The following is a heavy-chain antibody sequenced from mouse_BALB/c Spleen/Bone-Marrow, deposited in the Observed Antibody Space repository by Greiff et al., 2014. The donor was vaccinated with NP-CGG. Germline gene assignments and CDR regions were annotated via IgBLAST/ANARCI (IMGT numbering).Heavy chain of an antibody. CDR3: ARSGERYGAMDY. CDR2: ISDGGGYT. D-gene: IGHD2-10*02. Sequence: EVQRVESGGGLVKPGGSLKLSCAASGFTFSDYYMYWVRQTPEKRLEWVATISDGGGYTYYPDSVWGRFTISRDNAKNNLYLQMSSLKSEDTAMYYCARSGERYGAMDYWGRGTSVTVFS. V-gene: IGHV5-4*02. CDR1: GFTFSDYY. J-gene: IGHJ4*01.